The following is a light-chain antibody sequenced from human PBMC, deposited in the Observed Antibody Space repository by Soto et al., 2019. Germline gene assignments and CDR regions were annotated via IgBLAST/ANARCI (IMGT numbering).Light chain of an antibody. CDR1: QIISSRY. CDR3: QQYVTSPLT. Sequence: EIVLTQSPGTLSLSPGERATLSCRASQIISSRYLAWYHQTPGQAPRLLIYNASSRATGIPDRFSGSGSGTDFTLTISRLETEEFAVYYCQQYVTSPLTFGGGTKVEIK. CDR2: NAS. V-gene: IGKV3-20*01. J-gene: IGKJ4*01.